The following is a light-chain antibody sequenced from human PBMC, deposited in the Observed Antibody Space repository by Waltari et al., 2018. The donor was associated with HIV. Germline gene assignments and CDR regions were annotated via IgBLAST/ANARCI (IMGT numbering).Light chain of an antibody. V-gene: IGLV2-23*02. CDR2: EVS. Sequence: QSALTQPASVSGSPGQSITISCTGTSSDVGGYNIFSWYQQHPGKSPKLMIYEVSKRPSGVSNRFSGSKSGNTASLTISGLQAEDEADYYGCAYAGSTTYVIFGGGTKLTVL. J-gene: IGLJ2*01. CDR3: CAYAGSTTYVI. CDR1: SSDVGGYNI.